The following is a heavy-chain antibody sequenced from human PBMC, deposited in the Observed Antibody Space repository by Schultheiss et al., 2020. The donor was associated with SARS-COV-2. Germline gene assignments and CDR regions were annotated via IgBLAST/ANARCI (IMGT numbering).Heavy chain of an antibody. CDR3: ARDQEGAHYYGMDV. D-gene: IGHD1-26*01. CDR1: GFTIGSHA. Sequence: GGSLRLSCAVSGFTIGSHAVTWVRQAPGKGLEWVGRTRNKANSYTTEYAASVKGRFTISRDDSKNSLYLQMNSLRAEDTAVYYCARDQEGAHYYGMDVWGQGTTVTVSS. CDR2: TRNKANSYTT. J-gene: IGHJ6*02. V-gene: IGHV3-72*01.